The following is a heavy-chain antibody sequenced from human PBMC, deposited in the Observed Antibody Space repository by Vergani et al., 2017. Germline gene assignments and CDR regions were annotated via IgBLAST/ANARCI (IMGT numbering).Heavy chain of an antibody. D-gene: IGHD1-26*01. J-gene: IGHJ4*02. CDR3: TRDISGGAAAEQYYFDY. Sequence: EVQLLESGGGLVQPGGSLRLSCAASGFTFSSYAMSWVRQAPGKGLEWVSAITGSGGSTYYADSVTGRITISRDTSKTTLYLQMNSLRAEDTAVYYCTRDISGGAAAEQYYFDYWGQGTLVTVSS. CDR1: GFTFSSYA. V-gene: IGHV3-23*01. CDR2: ITGSGGST.